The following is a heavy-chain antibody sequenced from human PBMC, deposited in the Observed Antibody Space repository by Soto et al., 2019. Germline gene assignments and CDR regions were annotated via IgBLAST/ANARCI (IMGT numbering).Heavy chain of an antibody. D-gene: IGHD4-17*01. CDR1: GFTFTSSA. Sequence: SVKVSCKASGFTFTSSAVQWVRQARGQRLEWMGWIVVGSGNTNYAQKFQERVTITRDMSTSTAYMELRSLRSDDTAVYYCARDQDGDNFDYWGQGTLVTVSS. J-gene: IGHJ4*02. CDR3: ARDQDGDNFDY. V-gene: IGHV1-58*01. CDR2: IVVGSGNT.